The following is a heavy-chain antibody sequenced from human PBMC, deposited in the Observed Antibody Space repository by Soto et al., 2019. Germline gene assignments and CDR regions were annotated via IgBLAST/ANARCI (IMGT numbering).Heavy chain of an antibody. J-gene: IGHJ4*02. V-gene: IGHV4-59*01. D-gene: IGHD5-12*01. CDR1: GGSISSYY. CDR3: ARFNIVATVADY. Sequence: SETLSLTCTVSGGSISSYYWSWIRQPPGKGLEWIGYIYYSGSTNYNPSLKSRVTISVDTSKNQFSLKLSSVTVADTAVYYCARFNIVATVADYWGQGTLVTVSS. CDR2: IYYSGST.